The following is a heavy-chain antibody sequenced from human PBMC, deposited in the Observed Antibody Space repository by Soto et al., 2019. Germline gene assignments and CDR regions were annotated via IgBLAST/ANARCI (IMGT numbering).Heavy chain of an antibody. CDR1: GGSFSGYY. CDR2: INHSGST. Sequence: SETLSLTCAVYGGSFSGYYWSWIRQPPGKGLEWIGEINHSGSTNYNPSLKSRVTISVDTSKNQFSLKLSSVTAADTAVYYCARVAPTKYYDFWSGYRSSYYFDYWGQGTLVTV. J-gene: IGHJ4*02. V-gene: IGHV4-34*01. CDR3: ARVAPTKYYDFWSGYRSSYYFDY. D-gene: IGHD3-3*01.